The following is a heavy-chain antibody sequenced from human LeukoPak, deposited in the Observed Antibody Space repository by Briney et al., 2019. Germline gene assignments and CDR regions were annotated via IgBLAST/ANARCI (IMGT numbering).Heavy chain of an antibody. CDR2: TSPNNDNT. Sequence: ASVKVSCKASGYNFTSFGIGWVRQAPGQGLEWMGWTSPNNDNTKHAQTLQDRVIMTTDTSTTTAYLELRSLKSDDTAMYYCGRVEVHPRRYYYYMDVWGKGTTVTISS. CDR1: GYNFTSFG. V-gene: IGHV1-18*01. J-gene: IGHJ6*03. D-gene: IGHD3-16*02. CDR3: GRVEVHPRRYYYYMDV.